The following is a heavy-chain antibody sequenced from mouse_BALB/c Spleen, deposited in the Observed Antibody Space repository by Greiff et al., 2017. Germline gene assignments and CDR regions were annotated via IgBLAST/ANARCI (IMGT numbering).Heavy chain of an antibody. CDR2: IWAGGST. J-gene: IGHJ4*01. CDR3: ASTRITSGLDY. V-gene: IGHV2-9*02. Sequence: QVQLKQSGPGLVTPSQSLSLTCTVSGFSFTSYGVHWVRQPPGKGLEWMGVIWAGGSTNYNSALITRVSINKDNSKSQVYLKLNSLQTDDTAMYYCASTRITSGLDYWGQGTPVTVSS. CDR1: GFSFTSYG. D-gene: IGHD2-4*01.